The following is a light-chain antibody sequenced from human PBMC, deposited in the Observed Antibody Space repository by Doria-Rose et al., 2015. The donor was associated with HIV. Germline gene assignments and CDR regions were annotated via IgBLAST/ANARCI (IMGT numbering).Light chain of an antibody. Sequence: TQSPGTLSLSPGERATLSCRASRSVSSNYLAWYQQKPGQAPRLLIYGASSRATGIPDRFSGSGSGTDFRLTISRLEPEDFALYYCQQYGSSPQWTFGQGTKVGI. CDR1: RSVSSNY. J-gene: IGKJ1*01. V-gene: IGKV3-20*01. CDR2: GAS. CDR3: QQYGSSPQWT.